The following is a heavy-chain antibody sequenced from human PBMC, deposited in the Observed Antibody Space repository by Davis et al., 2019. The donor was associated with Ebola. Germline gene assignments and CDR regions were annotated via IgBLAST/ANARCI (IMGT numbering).Heavy chain of an antibody. J-gene: IGHJ4*02. V-gene: IGHV1-3*01. CDR2: INAGNGNT. CDR1: GYTFTSYA. CDR3: ARGYFSLGKLSAFDY. Sequence: ASVKVSCKASGYTFTSYAMHWVRQAPGQRLEWMGWINAGNGNTKYSQKFQGRVTITRDTSTSTAYMELRTLRSDDTAVYYCARGYFSLGKLSAFDYWGQGTLVTVSS. D-gene: IGHD3-16*02.